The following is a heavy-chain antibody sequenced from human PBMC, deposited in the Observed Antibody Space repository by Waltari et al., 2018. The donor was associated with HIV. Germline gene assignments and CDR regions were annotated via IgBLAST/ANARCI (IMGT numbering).Heavy chain of an antibody. CDR1: GFPFSSYA. D-gene: IGHD1-26*01. CDR2: ISGSGGST. V-gene: IGHV3-23*01. Sequence: EVQLLESGGGLVQPGGSLRLSCAASGFPFSSYAMSWVRQAPGKGLEWVSAISGSGGSTYYADSVKGRFTISRDNSKNTLYLQMNSLRAEDTAVYYCAKDQGATLSFVGGMDVWGQGTTVTVSS. CDR3: AKDQGATLSFVGGMDV. J-gene: IGHJ6*02.